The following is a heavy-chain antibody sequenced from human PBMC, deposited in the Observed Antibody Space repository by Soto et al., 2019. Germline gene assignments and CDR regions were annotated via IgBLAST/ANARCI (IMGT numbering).Heavy chain of an antibody. D-gene: IGHD3-3*01. Sequence: ASVKVSCKVSGYTLTELSMHWVQQAPGKGLEWMGGFDPEDGETIYAQKFQGRVTMTEDTSTDTAYMELSSLRSEDTAVYYCATRDFWSGYYPYYYFDYWGQGTLVTVSS. J-gene: IGHJ4*02. CDR1: GYTLTELS. CDR2: FDPEDGET. CDR3: ATRDFWSGYYPYYYFDY. V-gene: IGHV1-24*01.